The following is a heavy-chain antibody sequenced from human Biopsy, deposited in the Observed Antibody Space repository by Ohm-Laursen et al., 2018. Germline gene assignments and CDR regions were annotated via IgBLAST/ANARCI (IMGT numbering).Heavy chain of an antibody. CDR1: GFSFSDNY. V-gene: IGHV3-72*01. Sequence: SLRLSCTASGFSFSDNYMDWVRQAPGKGLEWVGRIRDKANSYTTDYAASVKGRFTISRDDSKNSLYVQMNSLKTEDTALYYCARAGRYCSGGGCYPWFDSWGQGTLVTVSS. D-gene: IGHD2-15*01. CDR3: ARAGRYCSGGGCYPWFDS. J-gene: IGHJ5*01. CDR2: IRDKANSYTT.